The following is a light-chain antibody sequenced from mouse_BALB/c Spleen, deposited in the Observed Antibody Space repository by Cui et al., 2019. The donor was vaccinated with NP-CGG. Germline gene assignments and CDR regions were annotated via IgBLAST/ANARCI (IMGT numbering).Light chain of an antibody. CDR3: ALWYSNHWV. Sequence: QALMNQQSALTTSPGETVTLTCRSSTGAVTTSNFANWVQEKPDHLFTGLIGGTNNRAPGVPARFSGSLIGYKAALTITGSQTEDEAIYFCALWYSNHWVFGGGTKLTVL. CDR2: GTN. CDR1: TGAVTTSNF. J-gene: IGLJ1*01. V-gene: IGLV1*01.